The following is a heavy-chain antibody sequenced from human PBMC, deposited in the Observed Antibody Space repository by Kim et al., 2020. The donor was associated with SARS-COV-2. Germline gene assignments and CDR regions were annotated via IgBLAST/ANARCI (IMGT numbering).Heavy chain of an antibody. V-gene: IGHV1-69*13. CDR3: ARGGYVTTPATRYNWFDP. CDR1: GGTFSNYA. Sequence: SVKVSCKASGGTFSNYAISWVRQAPGQGLEWMGGTIPIFGTTNYAQKFQGRVTITADESTSTAYMELSSLRSEDTAVYYCARGGYVTTPATRYNWFDPWGQGTLVTVSS. CDR2: TIPIFGTT. J-gene: IGHJ5*02. D-gene: IGHD4-17*01.